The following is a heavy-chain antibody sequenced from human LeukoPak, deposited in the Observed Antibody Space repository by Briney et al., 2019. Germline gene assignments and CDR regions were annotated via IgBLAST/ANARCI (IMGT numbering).Heavy chain of an antibody. CDR3: ARVSNVPIGSGYVNYFDY. J-gene: IGHJ4*02. D-gene: IGHD3-22*01. Sequence: ASVKVSCKASGYTFTGYYMHWVRQAPGQGLEWMGWINPNSGGTNYAQKFQGRVTMTRDTSISTAYMELSTLRSDDTAVYYCARVSNVPIGSGYVNYFDYCGEGTLVSVSS. CDR2: INPNSGGT. CDR1: GYTFTGYY. V-gene: IGHV1-2*02.